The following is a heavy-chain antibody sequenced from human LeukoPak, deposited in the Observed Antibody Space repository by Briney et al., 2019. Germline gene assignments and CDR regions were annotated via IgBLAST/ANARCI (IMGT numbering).Heavy chain of an antibody. CDR2: IIPIFGTA. CDR3: ASPIIATWSAFDI. D-gene: IGHD1-1*01. CDR1: GGRFRSYA. J-gene: IGHJ3*02. Sequence: ASEKVSCKASGGRFRSYAINWVRQAPGQGLEWMGGIIPIFGTANYAQKFQGRVTITTDESTITAYVEPSSLRFEDTAVYYCASPIIATWSAFDIWGQGTMVTVSS. V-gene: IGHV1-69*05.